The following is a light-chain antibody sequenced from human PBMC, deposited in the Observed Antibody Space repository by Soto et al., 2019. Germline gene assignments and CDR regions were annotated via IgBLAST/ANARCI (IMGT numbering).Light chain of an antibody. J-gene: IGLJ1*01. V-gene: IGLV1-47*01. CDR1: SSNIGNYY. Sequence: QSVLTQSPSASGTPGQRVTISCSGSSSNIGNYYVYWYRQLPGTAPKLLIYRDSQWPSGVPDRFSGSKSGTSASLAISGLRSKDEADYYCAAWDDSLHNFVFGTGTKVT. CDR2: RDS. CDR3: AAWDDSLHNFV.